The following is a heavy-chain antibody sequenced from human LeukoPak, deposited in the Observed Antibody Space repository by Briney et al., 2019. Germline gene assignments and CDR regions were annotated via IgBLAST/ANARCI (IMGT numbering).Heavy chain of an antibody. J-gene: IGHJ4*02. CDR1: GYTFTSYG. V-gene: IGHV1-18*01. CDR2: ISAKNGNT. CDR3: ARGAMTTVTTYLDY. D-gene: IGHD4-11*01. Sequence: GASVKVSCKASGYTFTSYGITWVRQAPGQGLEWMGWISAKNGNTKYVQKFQGRVTMTTDTSTSTAYMELRSLGSDDTAVYYCARGAMTTVTTYLDYWDQVTLVTVSS.